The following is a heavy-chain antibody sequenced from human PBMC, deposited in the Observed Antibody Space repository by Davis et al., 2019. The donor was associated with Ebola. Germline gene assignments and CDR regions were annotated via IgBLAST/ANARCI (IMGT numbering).Heavy chain of an antibody. CDR1: GGSISSYY. J-gene: IGHJ4*02. CDR3: AREAPGIAVAGIGYFDY. V-gene: IGHV4-59*12. D-gene: IGHD6-19*01. Sequence: SETLSLTCTVSGGSISSYYWSWIRQPPGKGLEWIGYIYYSGSTNYNPSLKSRVTISVDTSKNQFSLKLSSVTAADTAVYYCAREAPGIAVAGIGYFDYWGQGTLVTVSS. CDR2: IYYSGST.